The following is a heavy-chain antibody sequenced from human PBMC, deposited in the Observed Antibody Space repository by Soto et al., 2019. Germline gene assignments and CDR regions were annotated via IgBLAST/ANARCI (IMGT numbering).Heavy chain of an antibody. V-gene: IGHV4-59*01. CDR3: ARLVVPAAMEDY. Sequence: SETLSLTCTVSGGSIFNYYWSWIRQPPGKGLEWIGYVYHSGSTNYNPSLKSRVTISIDPSRKQFSLNLTSVTAADTAVYYCARLVVPAAMEDYWGQGTLVTVS. CDR1: GGSIFNYY. J-gene: IGHJ4*02. CDR2: VYHSGST. D-gene: IGHD2-2*01.